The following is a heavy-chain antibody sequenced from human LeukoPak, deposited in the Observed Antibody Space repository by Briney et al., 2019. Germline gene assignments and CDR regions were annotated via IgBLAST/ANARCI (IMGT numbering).Heavy chain of an antibody. Sequence: GGSLRLSCAASGFTFSRNSMNWVRQAPGKGLEWVSSISTSSIYIYYADSVKGRFTISRDNAKNSLYLQMNSLRAEDTAMYYCAREGRGYGDPIDYWGQGTLVTVSS. D-gene: IGHD4-17*01. CDR2: ISTSSIYI. J-gene: IGHJ4*02. CDR3: AREGRGYGDPIDY. V-gene: IGHV3-21*01. CDR1: GFTFSRNS.